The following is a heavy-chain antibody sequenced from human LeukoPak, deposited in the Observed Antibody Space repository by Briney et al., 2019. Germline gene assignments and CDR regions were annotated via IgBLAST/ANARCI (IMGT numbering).Heavy chain of an antibody. CDR1: GLTFSRDW. J-gene: IGHJ1*01. D-gene: IGHD3-10*01. CDR2: INNDGSST. V-gene: IGHV3-74*03. CDR3: ARDYGLGMNEYFQL. Sequence: PGGSLRLSCEASGLTFSRDWMHWVRQAPGKGLVWVSRINNDGSSTTYADSVKGRFTISRDNAKNTLYLQMNSLRAEDTAVYYCARDYGLGMNEYFQLWGQGTLVTVSS.